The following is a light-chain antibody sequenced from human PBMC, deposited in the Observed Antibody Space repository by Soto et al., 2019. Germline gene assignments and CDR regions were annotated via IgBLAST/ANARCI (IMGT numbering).Light chain of an antibody. CDR2: DVS. CDR3: SSYTTSNTL. Sequence: QPVLTQPASVSGSPGQSITISCIASSSDVGDYNHVSWYQQHPGKAPKLMIYDVSHRPSGVSNRFSGSKSGNTASLTISGLQTEDEADYYCSSYTTSNTLFGGGTQLTVL. CDR1: SSDVGDYNH. J-gene: IGLJ2*01. V-gene: IGLV2-14*03.